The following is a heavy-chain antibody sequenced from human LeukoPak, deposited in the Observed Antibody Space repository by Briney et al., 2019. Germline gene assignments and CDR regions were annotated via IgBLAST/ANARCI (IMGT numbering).Heavy chain of an antibody. D-gene: IGHD6-13*01. J-gene: IGHJ5*02. CDR2: ISSSSSYI. Sequence: GGSLRLSCAASGFTFSSYSMNWVRQAPGKGLEWVSSISSSSSYIYYADSVKGRFTISRDNAKNPLYLQMNSLRAEDTAVYYCARGPSTSSSWPNGFDPWGQGTLVTVSS. CDR1: GFTFSSYS. CDR3: ARGPSTSSSWPNGFDP. V-gene: IGHV3-21*01.